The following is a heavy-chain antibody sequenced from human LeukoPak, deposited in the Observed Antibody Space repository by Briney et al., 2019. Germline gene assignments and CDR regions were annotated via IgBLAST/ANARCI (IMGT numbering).Heavy chain of an antibody. CDR3: ARGSLLWFGESEDFDY. CDR1: GYTFTSYD. J-gene: IGHJ4*02. Sequence: ASVKVSCKASGYTFTSYDINWVRQATGQGLEWMGWMNPNSGNTGYAQKFQGRVTITRNTSISTAYMELSSLRSEDTAVYYCARGSLLWFGESEDFDYWGQGTLVTVSS. CDR2: MNPNSGNT. V-gene: IGHV1-8*03. D-gene: IGHD3-10*01.